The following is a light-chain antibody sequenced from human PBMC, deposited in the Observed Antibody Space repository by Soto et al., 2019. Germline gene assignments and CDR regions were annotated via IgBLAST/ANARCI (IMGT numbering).Light chain of an antibody. Sequence: QSVLTQPASVSGSPGQSSAISCTGTSSDVGAYNYVSWYQQHPGKAPKFMIYDVTNRPSGVSDRFSGSKSGNTASLTISGLQAEDEADYYCSSYTTSGTLVFGTGTKVTVL. V-gene: IGLV2-14*03. CDR2: DVT. J-gene: IGLJ1*01. CDR1: SSDVGAYNY. CDR3: SSYTTSGTLV.